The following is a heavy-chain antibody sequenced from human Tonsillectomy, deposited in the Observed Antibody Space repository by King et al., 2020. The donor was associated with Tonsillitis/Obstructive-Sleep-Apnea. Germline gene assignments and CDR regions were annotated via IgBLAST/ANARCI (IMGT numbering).Heavy chain of an antibody. CDR2: INPNSGGP. V-gene: IGHV1-2*02. D-gene: IGHD3-3*01. CDR1: GYTFTGYY. CDR3: ARDQGYDFWSGYELDP. Sequence: QVQLVESGAEVKKPGASVKGSCKAAGYTFTGYYMYGVRQAPGQGLEWLGGINPNSGGPKYAQKFQGRVTMTRDTPISTAYMELSRLRSDDTAVYYCARDQGYDFWSGYELDPWGQGTLVTVSS. J-gene: IGHJ5*02.